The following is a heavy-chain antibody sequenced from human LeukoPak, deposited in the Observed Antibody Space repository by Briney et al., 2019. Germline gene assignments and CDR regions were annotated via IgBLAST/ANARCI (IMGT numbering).Heavy chain of an antibody. CDR3: ARVGQLVRYMDV. CDR2: ISYDGSNK. Sequence: GGSLRLSCAASGFTFSSYAMHWVRQAPGKGLEWVAVISYDGSNKYYADSVKGRFTISRDNSKNTLYLQMNSLRAEDTAVYYCARVGQLVRYMDVWGKGTTVTVSS. J-gene: IGHJ6*03. V-gene: IGHV3-30*04. CDR1: GFTFSSYA. D-gene: IGHD6-6*01.